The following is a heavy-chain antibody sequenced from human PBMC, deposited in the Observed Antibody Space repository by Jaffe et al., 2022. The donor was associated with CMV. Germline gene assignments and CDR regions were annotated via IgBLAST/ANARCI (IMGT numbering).Heavy chain of an antibody. CDR2: ISSSSSYI. Sequence: EVQLVESGGGLVKPGGSLRLSCAASGFTFSSYSMNWVRQAPGKGLEWVSSISSSSSYIYYADSVKGRFTISRDNAKNSLYLQMNSLRAEDTAVYYCARYSSSWYRWFDPWGQGTLVTVSS. J-gene: IGHJ5*02. V-gene: IGHV3-21*01. D-gene: IGHD6-13*01. CDR1: GFTFSSYS. CDR3: ARYSSSWYRWFDP.